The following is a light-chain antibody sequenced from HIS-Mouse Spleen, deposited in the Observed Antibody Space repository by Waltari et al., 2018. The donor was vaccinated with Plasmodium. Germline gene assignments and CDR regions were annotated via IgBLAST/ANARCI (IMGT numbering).Light chain of an antibody. J-gene: IGKJ4*01. Sequence: EIVLTQSPATLSLSPGERATLSFRASQSVSSYLAWYQQKHGQAPRLLIYDASNRATGIPARFSGSGSGTDFTLTISSLEPEDFAVYYCQQRSNWSRTFGGGTKVEIK. CDR2: DAS. CDR3: QQRSNWSRT. CDR1: QSVSSY. V-gene: IGKV3-11*01.